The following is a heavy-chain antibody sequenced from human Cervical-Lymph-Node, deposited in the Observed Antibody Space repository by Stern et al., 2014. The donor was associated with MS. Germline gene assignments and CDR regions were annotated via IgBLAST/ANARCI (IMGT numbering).Heavy chain of an antibody. CDR3: ARQTTAWASDV. CDR2: IYPGDSEN. CDR1: GFTFSIYW. V-gene: IGHV5-51*01. D-gene: IGHD1-14*01. J-gene: IGHJ4*02. Sequence: EVQLLQSAAELIRPGESLKISCKGSGFTFSIYWIAWVRQMPGKGLEWLGIIYPGDSENSSSPSFQGQVTMSADTYTSTAYLQWSSLNASDTAMYFCARQTTAWASDVWGQGTLVTVSS.